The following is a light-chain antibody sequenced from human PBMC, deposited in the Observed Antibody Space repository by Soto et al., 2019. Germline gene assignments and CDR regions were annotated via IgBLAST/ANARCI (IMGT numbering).Light chain of an antibody. J-gene: IGLJ2*01. V-gene: IGLV2-14*01. CDR3: SSYTSSSIVV. CDR1: SSDVGGYSY. Sequence: QSALTQPASVSGSPGQSITISCTGTSSDVGGYSYVSWYQQHPGKAPKLMIYDVSNRPSGVSNRFSGSKSGNTASLTISGLQAEDEADYYCSSYTSSSIVVFGGGTQLTVL. CDR2: DVS.